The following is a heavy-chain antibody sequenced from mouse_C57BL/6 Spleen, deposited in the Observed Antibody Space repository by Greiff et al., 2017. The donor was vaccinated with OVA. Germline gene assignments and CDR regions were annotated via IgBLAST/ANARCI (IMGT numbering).Heavy chain of an antibody. CDR1: GYTFTSYW. J-gene: IGHJ3*01. CDR2: IDPSDSYT. CDR3: ARGGFAY. Sequence: QVQLQQSGAELVMPGASVKLSCKASGYTFTSYWMHWVKQRPGQGLEWIGEIDPSDSYTNYNQKFKGKSTLTVDKSSSTAYMQLSSLTSEDSAVYYCARGGFAYGGQGTRVTVSA. V-gene: IGHV1-69*01.